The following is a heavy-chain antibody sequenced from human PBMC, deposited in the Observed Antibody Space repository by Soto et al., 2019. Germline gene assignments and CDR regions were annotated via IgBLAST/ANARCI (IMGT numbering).Heavy chain of an antibody. Sequence: ASVKVSCKASGGTFSSYAISWVRQAPGQGLEWMGGIIPIFGTANYAQKFQGRVTITADESTSTAYMELSSLRSEDTAVYYCASDRGLWEITKRYFYGMDVWGPGTTATLFS. CDR3: ASDRGLWEITKRYFYGMDV. D-gene: IGHD1-26*01. V-gene: IGHV1-69*13. J-gene: IGHJ6*02. CDR1: GGTFSSYA. CDR2: IIPIFGTA.